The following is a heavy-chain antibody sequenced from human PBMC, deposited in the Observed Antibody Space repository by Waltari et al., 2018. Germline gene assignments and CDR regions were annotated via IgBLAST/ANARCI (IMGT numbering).Heavy chain of an antibody. Sequence: VQLQESGPGLVKPSQTLSLTCTVSGGSISSGSYYWSWIRQPAGKGLEWIGYIYTSGSTNYNPSLKSRVTISVDTSKNQFSLKLSSVTAADTAVYYCASLIYYDSSGPFDYWGQGTLVTVSS. V-gene: IGHV4-61*09. D-gene: IGHD3-22*01. CDR1: GGSISSGSYY. J-gene: IGHJ4*02. CDR2: IYTSGST. CDR3: ASLIYYDSSGPFDY.